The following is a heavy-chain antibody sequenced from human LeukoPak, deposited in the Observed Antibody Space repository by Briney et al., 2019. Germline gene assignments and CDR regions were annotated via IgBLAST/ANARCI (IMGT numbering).Heavy chain of an antibody. CDR3: ARDLAAGHDY. CDR2: THSSGST. Sequence: SETLSLTCSVSGGSISNRSYYWSWIRQPPGKGLEWIGYTHSSGSTNYNPSLKSRVTISGDTSKNQFSLKLSSVTAADTAVYYCARDLAAGHDYWGQGTLVTVSS. J-gene: IGHJ4*02. CDR1: GGSISNRSYY. D-gene: IGHD6-13*01. V-gene: IGHV4-61*01.